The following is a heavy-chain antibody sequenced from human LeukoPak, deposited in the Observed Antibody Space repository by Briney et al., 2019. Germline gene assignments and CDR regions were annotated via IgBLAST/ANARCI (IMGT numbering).Heavy chain of an antibody. D-gene: IGHD2-2*01. CDR2: IYYSGST. Sequence: SETLSLTCTVSGGSISSGGYYWSWIRQHPGKGLEWIGYIYYSGSTYYNPSLKSRVTISVYTSKNQFSLKLSSVTAADTAVYYCARMGPLLGIPAAIGKYYFDYWGQGTLVTVSS. CDR3: ARMGPLLGIPAAIGKYYFDY. J-gene: IGHJ4*02. V-gene: IGHV4-31*03. CDR1: GGSISSGGYY.